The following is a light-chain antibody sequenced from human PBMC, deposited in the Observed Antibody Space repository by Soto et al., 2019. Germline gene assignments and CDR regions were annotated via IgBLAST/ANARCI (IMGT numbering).Light chain of an antibody. CDR2: GAS. CDR3: QLDNNCPPYT. Sequence: EIVMTQSPATLSVSPGERATLSCRASQSVSSNLAWYQQKPGQAPRLLIYGASTRATGIPTRFSGSGSGTDSTLTIRSPQSEDWAVYDYQLDNNCPPYTLGQGTKLEIK. CDR1: QSVSSN. J-gene: IGKJ2*01. V-gene: IGKV3-15*01.